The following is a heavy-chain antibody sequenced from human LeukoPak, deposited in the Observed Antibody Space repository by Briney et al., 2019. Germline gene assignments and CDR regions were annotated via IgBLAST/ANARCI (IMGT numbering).Heavy chain of an antibody. CDR3: ASLGGYDYGSSDY. Sequence: SETLSLTCTVSGGSISNYYWSWIRQPAGKGLDWIGRIYTSGRTSYNPSLKSRVTMSVDTSKNQFSLKLSSVTAADTAAYYCASLGGYDYGSSDYWGQGTLVTVSS. CDR2: IYTSGRT. V-gene: IGHV4-4*07. CDR1: GGSISNYY. J-gene: IGHJ4*02. D-gene: IGHD5-12*01.